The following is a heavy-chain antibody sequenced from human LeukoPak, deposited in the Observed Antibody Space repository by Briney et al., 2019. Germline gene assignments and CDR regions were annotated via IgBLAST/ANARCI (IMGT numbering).Heavy chain of an antibody. CDR2: IYPGDSDT. D-gene: IGHD1-26*01. V-gene: IGHV5-51*01. CDR1: GYRFSSYW. Sequence: GESLKISCKASGYRFSSYWIGWVRQMPGKGLEWMGIIYPGDSDTRYSPSFQGQVTISADKSISTACLQWSSLKASDTAMYYCARCPAVGASRELDYWGQGTLVTVSS. J-gene: IGHJ4*02. CDR3: ARCPAVGASRELDY.